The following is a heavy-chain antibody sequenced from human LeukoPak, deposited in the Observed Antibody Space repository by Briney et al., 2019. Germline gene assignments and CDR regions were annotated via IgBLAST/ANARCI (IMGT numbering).Heavy chain of an antibody. D-gene: IGHD6-19*01. CDR2: IIPILGIA. CDR3: GRDPAVAGFDDAFDI. Sequence: GASVKVSCKASGGTFSSYTISWVRQAPGQGLEWMGRIIPILGIANYAQKFQGRVTITADESTSTAYMELSSLRSEDTAVYYCGRDPAVAGFDDAFDIWGQGTMVTVSS. J-gene: IGHJ3*02. V-gene: IGHV1-69*04. CDR1: GGTFSSYT.